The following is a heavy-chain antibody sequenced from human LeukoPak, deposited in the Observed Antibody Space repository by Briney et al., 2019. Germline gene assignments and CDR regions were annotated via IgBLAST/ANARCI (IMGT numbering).Heavy chain of an antibody. D-gene: IGHD3-22*01. CDR1: GFTFSSYA. CDR3: AREAMISAFDI. CDR2: ISSNGGST. Sequence: GGSLRLSCAASGFTFSSYAMPWVRQAPGKGLEYVSAISSNGGSTYYANSVKGRFTISKDNSKNTLYLQMGSLRAEDMAVYYCAREAMISAFDIWGQGTMVTVSS. V-gene: IGHV3-64*01. J-gene: IGHJ3*02.